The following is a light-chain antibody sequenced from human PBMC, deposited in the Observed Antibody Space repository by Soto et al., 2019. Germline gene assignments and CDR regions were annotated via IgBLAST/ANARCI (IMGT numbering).Light chain of an antibody. V-gene: IGKV3-20*01. J-gene: IGKJ2*01. Sequence: EIVLTQSPGTLSLSPGERATLSCRASQSVSSSYLAWYQQKPGQAPRLLIHGASSRATGIPDRFSGSGSGTDFTLTISRLEPEDFAVYYCQQYGSSPPMYTFAQGTKLEIK. CDR1: QSVSSSY. CDR3: QQYGSSPPMYT. CDR2: GAS.